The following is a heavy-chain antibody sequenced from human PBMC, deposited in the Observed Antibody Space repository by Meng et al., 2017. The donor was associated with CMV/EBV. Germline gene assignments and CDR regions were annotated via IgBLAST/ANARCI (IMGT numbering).Heavy chain of an antibody. V-gene: IGHV4-4*07. CDR3: AGEEITMVRGVLNYFDY. J-gene: IGHJ4*02. CDR1: GGCISSYY. D-gene: IGHD3-10*01. Sequence: GGCISSYYWSGIRQPAGKGLKWIRRIDTSGSTNYNPYLKSRVTMSVDTSKNQFSLKLSSVTAADTAVYYCAGEEITMVRGVLNYFDYWGQGTLVTVSS. CDR2: IDTSGST.